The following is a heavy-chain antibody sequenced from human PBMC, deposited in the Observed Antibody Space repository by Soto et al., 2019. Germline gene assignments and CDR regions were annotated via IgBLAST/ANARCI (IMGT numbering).Heavy chain of an antibody. D-gene: IGHD2-15*01. Sequence: QVQLVQSGAEVKKPGSSVKVSCKASGGTFSSYAISWVRQAPGQGLEWMGGIIPIFGTAKYAQKFQGRVTITADESTSTAYMELSSLRSEDTAVYYCARGRILSKAGSGYYFDYWGQGTLGTVSS. V-gene: IGHV1-69*01. CDR1: GGTFSSYA. CDR2: IIPIFGTA. J-gene: IGHJ4*02. CDR3: ARGRILSKAGSGYYFDY.